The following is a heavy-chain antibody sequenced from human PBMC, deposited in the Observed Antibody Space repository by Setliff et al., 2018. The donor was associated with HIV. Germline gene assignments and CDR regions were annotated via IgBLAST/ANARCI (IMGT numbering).Heavy chain of an antibody. J-gene: IGHJ4*02. CDR3: ARALSYGSGTYSAAGF. D-gene: IGHD3-10*01. V-gene: IGHV1-3*01. CDR2: INAGDDNT. CDR1: GYTFSTNA. Sequence: ASVKVSCKAFGYTFSTNAIHWVRQAPGQRLEWMGYINAGDDNTRYSEKFQGRVTITRDTSANTAYMELSSLRSEDTAVYYCARALSYGSGTYSAAGFWGQGTLVTVSS.